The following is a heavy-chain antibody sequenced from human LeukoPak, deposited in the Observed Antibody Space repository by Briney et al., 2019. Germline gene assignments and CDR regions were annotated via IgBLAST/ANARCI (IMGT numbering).Heavy chain of an antibody. CDR2: INPSGGST. V-gene: IGHV1-46*01. CDR3: ASDTIAVAGTYDY. D-gene: IGHD6-19*01. Sequence: ASVKVFCKASGYTFTSYYMHWVRQAPGQGLEWMGIINPSGGSTSYAQKFQGRVTMTRDTSTSTVYMELSSLRSEDTAVYYCASDTIAVAGTYDYWGQGTLVTVSS. CDR1: GYTFTSYY. J-gene: IGHJ4*02.